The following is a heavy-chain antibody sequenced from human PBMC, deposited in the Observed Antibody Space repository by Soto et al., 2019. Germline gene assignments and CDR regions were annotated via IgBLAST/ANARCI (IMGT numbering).Heavy chain of an antibody. D-gene: IGHD3-10*01. CDR1: GFTFSSYS. V-gene: IGHV3-23*01. CDR3: AKKVDSGPGSQYFDY. CDR2: FRTGADDGTT. Sequence: GGSLRLSCAASGFTFSSYSMSWVRQAPGKGLEWVSGFRTGADDGTTYYADSVKGRFTISRDISKNTLFLQMNSLRAEDTAIYYCAKKVDSGPGSQYFDYWGQGTLVTVSS. J-gene: IGHJ4*02.